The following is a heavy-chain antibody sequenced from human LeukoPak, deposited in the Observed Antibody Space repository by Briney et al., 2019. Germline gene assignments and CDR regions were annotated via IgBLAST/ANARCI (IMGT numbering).Heavy chain of an antibody. Sequence: GGSLRLSCAASGFTFSSAWMTWVRQAPGKGLEWVGRVRSKADGGTTDYAAPAKGRFTISRDDSKNTVLLQMNSLKTGDTAVYYCTRAIRIAMAGTKYYFDYWGQGTLVTVSS. V-gene: IGHV3-15*01. D-gene: IGHD6-19*01. CDR2: VRSKADGGTT. CDR1: GFTFSSAW. J-gene: IGHJ4*02. CDR3: TRAIRIAMAGTKYYFDY.